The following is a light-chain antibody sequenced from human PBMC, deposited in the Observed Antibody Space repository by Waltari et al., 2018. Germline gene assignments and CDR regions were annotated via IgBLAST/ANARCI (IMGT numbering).Light chain of an antibody. V-gene: IGKV3-20*01. CDR1: QSVETTR. CDR2: DTS. CDR3: QQYHTPLS. Sequence: EIVLTQSPGTLSLSAGERATLSCRASQSVETTRLGWYQQKPGQAPRLLIYDTSIRATGIPDRFSGSVSGTDFTLTISRLEPEDFAVYFCQQYHTPLSFGQGTKVEI. J-gene: IGKJ1*01.